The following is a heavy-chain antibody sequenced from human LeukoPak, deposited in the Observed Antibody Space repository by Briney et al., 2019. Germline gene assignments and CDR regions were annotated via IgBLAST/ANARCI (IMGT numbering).Heavy chain of an antibody. V-gene: IGHV4-30-2*01. CDR3: ARVGRGLAYYDSSGYPFDC. J-gene: IGHJ4*02. CDR2: IYHSGNT. CDR1: GGSISSGGYS. D-gene: IGHD3-22*01. Sequence: SQTLSLTCAVSGGSISSGGYSWSWIRQPPGKGLEWLGYIYHSGNTYYNPSLKSRVTISVDRSKNQFSLKLSSVTAADTAVYYCARVGRGLAYYDSSGYPFDCWGQGTLVTVSS.